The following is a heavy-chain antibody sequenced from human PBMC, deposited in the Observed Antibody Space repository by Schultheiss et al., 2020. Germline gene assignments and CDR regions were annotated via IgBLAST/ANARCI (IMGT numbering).Heavy chain of an antibody. V-gene: IGHV3-30*03. CDR2: ISYDGSNK. CDR3: ASDGSGSYYRVGIWNDY. Sequence: GGSLRLSCAASGFTFSSYSMNWVRQAPGKGLEWVAVISYDGSNKYYADSVKGRFTISRDNSKNTLYLQMNSLRAEDTAVYYCASDGSGSYYRVGIWNDYWGQGTLVTVSS. D-gene: IGHD3-10*01. J-gene: IGHJ4*02. CDR1: GFTFSSYS.